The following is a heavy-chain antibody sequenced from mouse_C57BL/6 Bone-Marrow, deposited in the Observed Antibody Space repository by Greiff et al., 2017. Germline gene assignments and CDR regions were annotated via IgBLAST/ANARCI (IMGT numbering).Heavy chain of an antibody. CDR2: INPRSGNT. CDR3: ARGGLRRGRYFDY. J-gene: IGHJ2*01. Sequence: VQLQESGAELARPGASVKLSCKASGYTFTSYGISWVKQRTGQGLEWIGEINPRSGNTYYNEKFKGKATLTGDKSSSTAYMRLRSLTSEYSAVYFCARGGLRRGRYFDYWGQGTTLTVSS. CDR1: GYTFTSYG. V-gene: IGHV1-81*01. D-gene: IGHD2-12*01.